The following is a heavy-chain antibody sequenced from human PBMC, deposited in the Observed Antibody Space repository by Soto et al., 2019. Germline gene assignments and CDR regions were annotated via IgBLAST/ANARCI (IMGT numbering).Heavy chain of an antibody. Sequence: QLQLQESGSGLVRPSQTLSLTCAVSGGSISSGGYSWNWIRQPPGKGLEWIGYIYHSGSTLYNPSLKSRGTISVDKSTNQFCLKLSSVTAADTAVYYCARDQLEGNWFDPWGQGTLVTVSS. V-gene: IGHV4-30-2*01. CDR1: GGSISSGGYS. D-gene: IGHD1-1*01. CDR2: IYHSGST. J-gene: IGHJ5*02. CDR3: ARDQLEGNWFDP.